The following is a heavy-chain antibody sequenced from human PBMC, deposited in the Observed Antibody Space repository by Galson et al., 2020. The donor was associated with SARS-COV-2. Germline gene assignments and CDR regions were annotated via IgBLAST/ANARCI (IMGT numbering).Heavy chain of an antibody. V-gene: IGHV3-21*01. Sequence: GGSLRLSCAASGFPFSSYSINWVRQAPGKGLAWVSSISAGSSYIYYADSVKGRFTISRDNAKNSLYLQMNSLRAEDTAVYYCARVGGMATTPANYYYYGLDVWGQGTTVTVSS. CDR1: GFPFSSYS. CDR2: ISAGSSYI. J-gene: IGHJ6*02. CDR3: ARVGGMATTPANYYYYGLDV. D-gene: IGHD2-15*01.